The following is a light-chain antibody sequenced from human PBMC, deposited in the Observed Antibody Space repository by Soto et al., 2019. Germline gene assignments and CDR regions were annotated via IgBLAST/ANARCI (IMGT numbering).Light chain of an antibody. CDR1: QSVSSY. CDR2: DAS. Sequence: EIVLTPSPATLSLSPGERATLSCRASQSVSSYLAWYQQKPGQAPRLLIYDASNRATGIPARFSGSGSGTDFTLTISSLEPEDFAVYCCQQRSNWPGTFGQGTKVDIK. V-gene: IGKV3-11*01. CDR3: QQRSNWPGT. J-gene: IGKJ1*01.